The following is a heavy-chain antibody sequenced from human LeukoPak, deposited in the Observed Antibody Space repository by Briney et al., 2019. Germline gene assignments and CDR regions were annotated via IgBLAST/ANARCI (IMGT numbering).Heavy chain of an antibody. D-gene: IGHD6-19*01. CDR1: GFTVSSYG. V-gene: IGHV3-30*02. CDR2: IRYDGSNK. Sequence: PGGSLRLSCAASGFTVSSYGMHWVRQAPGKGLEWVAFIRYDGSNKYYADSVKGRFTISRDNSKNTLYLQMNSLRAEDTAVYYCAKDHRSGWYLGDYFDYWGQGTLVTVSS. J-gene: IGHJ4*02. CDR3: AKDHRSGWYLGDYFDY.